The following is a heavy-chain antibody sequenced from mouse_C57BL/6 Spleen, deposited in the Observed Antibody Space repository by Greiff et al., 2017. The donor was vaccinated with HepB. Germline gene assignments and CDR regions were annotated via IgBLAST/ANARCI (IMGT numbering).Heavy chain of an antibody. J-gene: IGHJ4*01. CDR2: ISDGGSYT. CDR3: ARVYAMDY. V-gene: IGHV5-4*01. Sequence: DVHLVESGGGLVKPGGSLKLSCAASGFTFSSYAMSWVRQTPEKRLEWVATISDGGSYTYYPDNVKGRFTISRNNAKNNLYLQMSHLKSEDTAMYYCARVYAMDYWGQRTSVTVSS. CDR1: GFTFSSYA.